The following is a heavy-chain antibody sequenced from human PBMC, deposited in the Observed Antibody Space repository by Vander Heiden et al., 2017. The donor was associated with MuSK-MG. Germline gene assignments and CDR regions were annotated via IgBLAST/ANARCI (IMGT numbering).Heavy chain of an antibody. CDR2: IIPIFGTA. Sequence: QMHLVQSGAAVTKPGYSVKLPCKASGGTFSSYAISWVRQAPGQGLEWMGGIIPIFGTANYAQKFQGRVTITADKSTSTAYMELSSLRSEDTAVYYCARDYSGYDASNAFDIWGQGKNGHRLF. J-gene: IGHJ3*02. CDR3: ARDYSGYDASNAFDI. CDR1: GGTFSSYA. V-gene: IGHV1-69*06. D-gene: IGHD5-12*01.